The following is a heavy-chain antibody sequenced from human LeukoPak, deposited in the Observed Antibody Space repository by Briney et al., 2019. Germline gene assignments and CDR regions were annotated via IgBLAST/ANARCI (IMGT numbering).Heavy chain of an antibody. CDR3: ARGNYGDYGARYFDL. V-gene: IGHV4-61*01. Sequence: SETLSLTCTVSRGSVNSGSYYWSWIRQPPGKGLEWIGYISFSGSTNYNPSLKSRVTISVDTSKNQFSLRLSSVTAADTAVYYCARGNYGDYGARYFDLWGRGTLVTVSS. J-gene: IGHJ2*01. D-gene: IGHD4-17*01. CDR1: RGSVNSGSYY. CDR2: ISFSGST.